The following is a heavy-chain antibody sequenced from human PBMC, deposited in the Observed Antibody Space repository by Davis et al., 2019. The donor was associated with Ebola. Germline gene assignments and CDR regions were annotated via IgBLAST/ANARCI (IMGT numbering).Heavy chain of an antibody. CDR2: IYYSGST. CDR3: ARRPWFGETFDP. J-gene: IGHJ5*02. CDR1: GGSISSYY. V-gene: IGHV4-39*01. Sequence: PSETLSLTCTVSGGSISSYYWDWIRQPPGKGLEWIGSIYYSGSTYYNPSLKSRVTISVDTSKNQFSLKLSSVTAADTAVYYCARRPWFGETFDPWGQGTLVTVSS. D-gene: IGHD3-10*01.